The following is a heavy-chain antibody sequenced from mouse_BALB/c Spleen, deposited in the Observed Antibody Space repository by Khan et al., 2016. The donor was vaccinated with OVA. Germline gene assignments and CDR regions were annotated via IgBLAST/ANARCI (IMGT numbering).Heavy chain of an antibody. V-gene: IGHV1-20*01. CDR3: ARKIGSDFDY. Sequence: VQLQQSGPELVKPGTSVKISCKASGYSFTGYFMNWVMQSHGKSLEWIGRINPHIGETFYNQKFKGKATLTVDESSSTAHMELRSLTSEDSAVYDCARKIGSDFDYWGQGTTLTVSS. CDR1: GYSFTGYF. J-gene: IGHJ2*01. CDR2: INPHIGET. D-gene: IGHD1-1*01.